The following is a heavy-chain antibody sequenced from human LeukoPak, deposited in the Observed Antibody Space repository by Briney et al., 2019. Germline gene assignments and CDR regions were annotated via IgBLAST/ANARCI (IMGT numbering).Heavy chain of an antibody. V-gene: IGHV1-2*06. CDR1: GYTFTGYY. Sequence: ASVKVSCKASGYTFTGYYMHWVRQAPGQGLEWMGRINPNSGGTNYAQKFQGRVTMTRDTSISTAYMELSRLRSDDTAVYYCAGGWGVVVPAPDYWGQGTLVTVSS. CDR2: INPNSGGT. D-gene: IGHD2-2*01. J-gene: IGHJ4*02. CDR3: AGGWGVVVPAPDY.